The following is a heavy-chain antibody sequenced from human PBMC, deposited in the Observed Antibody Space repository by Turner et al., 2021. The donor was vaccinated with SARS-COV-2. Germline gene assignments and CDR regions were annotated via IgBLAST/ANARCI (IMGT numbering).Heavy chain of an antibody. J-gene: IGHJ4*02. CDR1: GFIFSNYA. CDR2: IVSDVDST. D-gene: IGHD2-2*01. Sequence: EVQVLESGGTLVQPGGSLRLYCAVSGFIFSNYAMTWVRQAPGRGLEWVCSIVSDVDSTYYADSVKCRFTISRDDSKNTVSLQMNSLRAEDTALYYCAKTRGPVSFHPDSWGQGTLVTVSS. CDR3: AKTRGPVSFHPDS. V-gene: IGHV3-23*01.